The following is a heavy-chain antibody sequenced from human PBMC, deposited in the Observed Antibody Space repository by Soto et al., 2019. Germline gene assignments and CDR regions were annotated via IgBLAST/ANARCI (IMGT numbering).Heavy chain of an antibody. CDR3: ARLGGYNSVGYYHLWDS. J-gene: IGHJ4*02. D-gene: IGHD3-22*01. CDR2: IAFDGSFK. V-gene: IGHV3-30-3*01. Sequence: GGSLRLSCAASGFIFSGYTMHWVRQAPGKGLEWVAVIAFDGSFKVYADFVEGRFTISRDRSKSTLYLRMNSLRYEDTAVYYCARLGGYNSVGYYHLWDSWGQGALVTVSS. CDR1: GFIFSGYT.